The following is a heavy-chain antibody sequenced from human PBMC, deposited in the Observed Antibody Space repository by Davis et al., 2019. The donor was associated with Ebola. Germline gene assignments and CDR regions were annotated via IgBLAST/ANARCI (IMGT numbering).Heavy chain of an antibody. J-gene: IGHJ4*02. CDR1: GYTFTSYA. CDR3: ARDGSFDSLEF. CDR2: INAGNGNT. V-gene: IGHV1-3*01. D-gene: IGHD3-22*01. Sequence: AASVKVSCKASGYTFTSYAMHWVRQAPGQRLEWMGWINAGNGNTKYSQKFQGRVTITADESTTTAYLDVNSLRPEDTAVYYCARDGSFDSLEFWGQGTLVTVSS.